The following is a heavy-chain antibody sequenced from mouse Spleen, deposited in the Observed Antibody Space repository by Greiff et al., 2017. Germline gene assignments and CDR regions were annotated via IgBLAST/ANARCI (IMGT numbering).Heavy chain of an antibody. J-gene: IGHJ4*01. V-gene: IGHV3-2*02. CDR2: ISYSGST. D-gene: IGHD2-1*01. CDR1: GYSITSDYA. CDR3: ARGYGTEGYAMDY. Sequence: VQLQQSGPGLVKPSQSLSLTCTVTGYSITSDYAWNWIRQFPGNKLEWMGYISYSGSTSYNPSLKSRISITRDTSKNQFFLQLNSVTTEDTATYYCARGYGTEGYAMDYWGQGTSVTVSS.